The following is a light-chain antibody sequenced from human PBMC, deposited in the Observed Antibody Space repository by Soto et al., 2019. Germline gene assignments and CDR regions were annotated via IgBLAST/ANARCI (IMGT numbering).Light chain of an antibody. J-gene: IGKJ2*01. Sequence: EIVLTQSPGSLSLSPGERATLSCRASQSVSSVYLTWYQQKPGQAPRLLIYGASSRATGIPDRFSGSGSGTDFTLTISRLEPEDSAVYYCQQYGSSPPFTFGQGTKLEIK. V-gene: IGKV3-20*01. CDR3: QQYGSSPPFT. CDR1: QSVSSVY. CDR2: GAS.